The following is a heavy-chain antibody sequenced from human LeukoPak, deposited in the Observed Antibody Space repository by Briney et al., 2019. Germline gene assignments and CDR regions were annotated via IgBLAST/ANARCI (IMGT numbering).Heavy chain of an antibody. V-gene: IGHV3-48*03. D-gene: IGHD3-10*02. J-gene: IGHJ6*04. CDR3: AELGTMIGGV. CDR1: EFTFSSYN. CDR2: ISSSGSTI. Sequence: PGGSLRLSCAASEFTFSSYNMNWVRQAPGKGLEWVSYISSSGSTIYYADSVKGRFTISRDNAKNSLYLQMNSLRAEDTAVYYCAELGTMIGGVWGKGTTVTISS.